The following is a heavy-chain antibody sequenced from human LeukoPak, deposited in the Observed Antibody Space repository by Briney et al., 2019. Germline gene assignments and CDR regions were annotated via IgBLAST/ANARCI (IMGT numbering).Heavy chain of an antibody. D-gene: IGHD2/OR15-2a*01. CDR1: DESINNYY. J-gene: IGHJ4*02. CDR3: AREDSTLGIDY. V-gene: IGHV4-59*01. Sequence: PSETLSLTCTVSDESINNYYWTWIRQPPGKGLEWIGYIYYIGSTNYNPSLKSRVTISADMSKNQFSLKLSSVTAADTAVYYCAREDSTLGIDYWGQGTLVTVSS. CDR2: IYYIGST.